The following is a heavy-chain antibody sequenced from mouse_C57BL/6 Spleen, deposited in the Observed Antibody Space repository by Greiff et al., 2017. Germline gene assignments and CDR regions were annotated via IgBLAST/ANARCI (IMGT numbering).Heavy chain of an antibody. J-gene: IGHJ2*01. CDR3: ARGWDGGYFDY. V-gene: IGHV1-19*01. Sequence: EVQLQQSGPVLVKPGASVKLSCKASGYTFTDYYMNWVKQSHGKSLEWIGDINPNNGGTSYTQKFKGKATLTVDKSSSTAYMEPNSLTAEDSAVYYCARGWDGGYFDYWGQGTTLTVSS. D-gene: IGHD4-1*01. CDR1: GYTFTDYY. CDR2: INPNNGGT.